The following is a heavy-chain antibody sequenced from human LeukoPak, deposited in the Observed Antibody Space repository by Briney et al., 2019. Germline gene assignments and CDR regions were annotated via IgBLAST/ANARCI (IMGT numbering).Heavy chain of an antibody. Sequence: ESGPTLVKPPQTLTLNCTFSGFSLSPSAVGVGWIRQPPGKALEWLALIYWNDDKRYSPSLKSRLTITKDTSKNQVVLTMTNMDPVDTATYYCAHHPISMEKLNWFDPWGQGTLVTVSS. CDR1: GFSLSPSAVG. V-gene: IGHV2-5*01. J-gene: IGHJ5*02. CDR3: AHHPISMEKLNWFDP. D-gene: IGHD1-26*01. CDR2: IYWNDDK.